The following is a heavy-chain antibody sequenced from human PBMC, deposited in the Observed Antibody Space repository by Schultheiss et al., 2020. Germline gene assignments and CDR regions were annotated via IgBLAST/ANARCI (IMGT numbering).Heavy chain of an antibody. CDR1: GGSIRSDY. CDR3: ARVTIFGVGYFYYYMDV. Sequence: SETLSLTCTVSGGSIRSDYWSWIRQPPGKGLEWIGYITYSGSTNSKPSLKSRVTISVDTSKNQFSLKLSSVTAADTAVYYCARVTIFGVGYFYYYMDVWGKGTTVTVSS. D-gene: IGHD3-3*01. J-gene: IGHJ6*03. CDR2: ITYSGST. V-gene: IGHV4-59*01.